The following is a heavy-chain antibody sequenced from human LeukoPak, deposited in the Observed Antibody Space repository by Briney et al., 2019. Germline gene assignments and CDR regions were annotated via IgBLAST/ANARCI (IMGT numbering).Heavy chain of an antibody. CDR1: GYTFTGYY. CDR2: INPNSGGT. D-gene: IGHD1-26*01. J-gene: IGHJ4*02. CDR3: ARDWEADY. Sequence: ASVTVSCKASGYTFTGYYMHWVRQAPGQGLEWMGWINPNSGGTNYAQKLQGRVTMTRDTSISTAFMELSRLRSDDTALYYCARDWEADYWGQGTLVTVSS. V-gene: IGHV1-2*02.